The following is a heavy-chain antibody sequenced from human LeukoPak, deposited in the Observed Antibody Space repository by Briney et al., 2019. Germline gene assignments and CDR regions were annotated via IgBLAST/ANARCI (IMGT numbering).Heavy chain of an antibody. CDR2: ISAYNGNT. Sequence: GASVKVSCKASGYTFTSYGISWVRQAPGQGLEWMGWISAYNGNTNYAQKLQGRVTTTTDTSTSTAYMELRSLRSDDTGVYYCARSPATAIYYYYYFYMDVWGKGTTVTVSS. CDR3: ARSPATAIYYYYYFYMDV. V-gene: IGHV1-18*01. CDR1: GYTFTSYG. J-gene: IGHJ6*03. D-gene: IGHD2-21*02.